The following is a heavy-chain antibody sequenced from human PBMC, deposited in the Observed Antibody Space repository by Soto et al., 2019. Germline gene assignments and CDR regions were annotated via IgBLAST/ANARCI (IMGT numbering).Heavy chain of an antibody. Sequence: GESLKISCKGSGYSFTSYWIGWVRQMPGKGLEWMGIIYPGDSDTRYSPSFQGQVTISADKSISTAYLQWSSLKASDTAMYYCASPQLGYCSGGSCCRSASDIWGQGTMVTVSS. CDR3: ASPQLGYCSGGSCCRSASDI. V-gene: IGHV5-51*01. D-gene: IGHD2-15*01. CDR1: GYSFTSYW. CDR2: IYPGDSDT. J-gene: IGHJ3*02.